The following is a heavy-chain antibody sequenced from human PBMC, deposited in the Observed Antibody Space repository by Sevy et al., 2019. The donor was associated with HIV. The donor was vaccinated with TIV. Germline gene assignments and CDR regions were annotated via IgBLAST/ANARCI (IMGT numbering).Heavy chain of an antibody. D-gene: IGHD3-16*01. J-gene: IGHJ4*02. CDR1: GFTFSNVW. CDR3: TTGGSILQH. V-gene: IGHV3-15*01. CDR2: IKSKTEGGTT. Sequence: GGSLRLSCAASGFTFSNVWMSWVRQAPGKGLEWVGHIKSKTEGGTTDYAAPVKGRFTITRDDSRNTLDLQMNSLKAEDTALYYCTTGGSILQHWGQGTLVTVSS.